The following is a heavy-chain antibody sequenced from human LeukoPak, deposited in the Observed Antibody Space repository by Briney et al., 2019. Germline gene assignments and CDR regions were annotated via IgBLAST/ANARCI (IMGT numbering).Heavy chain of an antibody. CDR1: GFTFSSYS. Sequence: GGSLRLSCAASGFTFSSYSMNWVRQAPGKGLEWVSSISSSSSYIYYADSVKGRFTISRDNAKNSLYLQMNSLRAEDTAVYYCAGDDYGDYVRWFDPWGQGTLVTVSS. CDR2: ISSSSSYI. J-gene: IGHJ5*02. V-gene: IGHV3-21*01. D-gene: IGHD4-17*01. CDR3: AGDDYGDYVRWFDP.